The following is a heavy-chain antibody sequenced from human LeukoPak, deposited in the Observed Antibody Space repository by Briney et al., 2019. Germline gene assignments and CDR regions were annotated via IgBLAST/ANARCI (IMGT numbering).Heavy chain of an antibody. J-gene: IGHJ4*02. CDR1: GGSITSSNW. Sequence: SETLSLTCAVSGGSITSSNWWSWVRQPPGKGLEWIGEIYHSGSTNYNPSLKGRVTISVDKSKNQFSLKLSSVTAADTAVYYCARSFRGYYDISGYQDYWGQGTLVTVSS. CDR2: IYHSGST. V-gene: IGHV4-4*02. D-gene: IGHD3-22*01. CDR3: ARSFRGYYDISGYQDY.